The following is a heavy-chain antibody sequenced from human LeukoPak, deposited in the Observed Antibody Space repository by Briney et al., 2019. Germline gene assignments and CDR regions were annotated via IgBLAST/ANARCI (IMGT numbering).Heavy chain of an antibody. CDR3: ARGRIAKIVVVHSFSYGMDV. Sequence: SETLSLTCTVFGGSFTDYFWTWIRHSPGKGLGGFGEINDYTGDTKYNPSLNSRVSISLEKSKNQLSLELRSVTAADTAVYYCARGRIAKIVVVHSFSYGMDVWGQGTTVTVSS. CDR1: GGSFTDYF. J-gene: IGHJ6*02. D-gene: IGHD3-22*01. V-gene: IGHV4-34*01. CDR2: INDYTGDT.